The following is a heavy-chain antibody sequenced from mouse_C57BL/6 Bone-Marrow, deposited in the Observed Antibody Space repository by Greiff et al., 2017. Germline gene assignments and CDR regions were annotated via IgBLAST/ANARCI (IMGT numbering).Heavy chain of an antibody. CDR3: ANYYGSSYYAMDY. D-gene: IGHD1-1*01. J-gene: IGHJ4*01. CDR2: INPSSGYT. V-gene: IGHV1-4*01. CDR1: GYTFTSYT. Sequence: VQLQQSGAELARPGASVKMSCKASGYTFTSYTMHWVKQRPGQGLEWIGYINPSSGYTKYNQKFKDKATLTADKSSSTAYMQLSSLTSEDSAVYYCANYYGSSYYAMDYWGQGTSVTVSS.